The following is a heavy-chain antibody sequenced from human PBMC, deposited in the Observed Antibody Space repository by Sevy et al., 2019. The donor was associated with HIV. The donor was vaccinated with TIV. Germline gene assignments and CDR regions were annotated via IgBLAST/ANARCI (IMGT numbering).Heavy chain of an antibody. D-gene: IGHD2-2*01. CDR1: GGSISSYY. V-gene: IGHV4-59*01. J-gene: IGHJ4*02. Sequence: SETLSLTCTVSGGSISSYYWSWIRQPPGKGLEWIGYIYYSGSTNYNPSLKSQVTISVDTSKNQFSLKLSSVTAADTAVYYCARDMLGYCSSTSCYAEGYFDYWGQGTLVTVSS. CDR3: ARDMLGYCSSTSCYAEGYFDY. CDR2: IYYSGST.